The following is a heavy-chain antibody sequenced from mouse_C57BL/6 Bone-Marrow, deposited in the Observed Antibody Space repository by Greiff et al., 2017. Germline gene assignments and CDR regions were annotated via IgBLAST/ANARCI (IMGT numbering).Heavy chain of an antibody. V-gene: IGHV1-55*01. D-gene: IGHD2-4*01. CDR2: IYPGSGST. Sequence: QVQLKQPGAELVKPGASVKMSCKASGYTFTSYWITWVKQRPGQGLEWIGDIYPGSGSTNYNEKFKSKATLTVDTSSSTAYMQLNSLTSEDSAVYYCARWGYDYDGAWFAYWGQGTLVTVSA. J-gene: IGHJ3*01. CDR3: ARWGYDYDGAWFAY. CDR1: GYTFTSYW.